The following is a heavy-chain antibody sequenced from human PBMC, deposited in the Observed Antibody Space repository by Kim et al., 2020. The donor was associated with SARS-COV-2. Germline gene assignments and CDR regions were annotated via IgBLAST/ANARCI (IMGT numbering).Heavy chain of an antibody. CDR2: IRSKAYGGTT. Sequence: GGSLRLSCTASGFTFGDYAMSWVRQAPGKGLEWVGFIRSKAYGGTTEYAASVKGRFTISRDDSKSIAYLQMNSLKTEDTAVYYCTLDEMATIGGIWGQGTMVTVSS. CDR1: GFTFGDYA. D-gene: IGHD5-12*01. V-gene: IGHV3-49*04. J-gene: IGHJ3*02. CDR3: TLDEMATIGGI.